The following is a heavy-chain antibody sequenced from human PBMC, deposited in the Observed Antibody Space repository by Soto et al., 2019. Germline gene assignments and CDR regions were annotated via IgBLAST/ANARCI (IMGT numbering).Heavy chain of an antibody. CDR1: GGSLTSEYYH. CDR3: VREDDGGDRDYYGLDV. CDR2: IHYTGSV. D-gene: IGHD2-21*02. J-gene: IGHJ6*02. V-gene: IGHV4-30-4*01. Sequence: QIQLQESGPGLVRPSQTLSLTCTVSGGSLTSEYYHWTWIRQAPGKGLEWIGYIHYTGSVRYNPSLQSRITMSVDTSKNLFSLNLSSVTAADTAVYFCVREDDGGDRDYYGLDVWGQGTMVTVSS.